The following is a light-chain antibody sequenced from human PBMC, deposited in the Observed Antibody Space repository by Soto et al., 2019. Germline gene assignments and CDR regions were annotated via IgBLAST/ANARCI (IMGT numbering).Light chain of an antibody. CDR2: ANN. Sequence: QAVVTQPPSVSGAPGQRVTISCTGSSSNIGAGYDVHWYQQFPGTAPKLLIYANNNRPSGVPDRFSGSRSGSSASLAITGLQAEDEADYYCQSYDRSLSGSVFGAGTKVTVL. J-gene: IGLJ1*01. CDR3: QSYDRSLSGSV. CDR1: SSNIGAGYD. V-gene: IGLV1-40*01.